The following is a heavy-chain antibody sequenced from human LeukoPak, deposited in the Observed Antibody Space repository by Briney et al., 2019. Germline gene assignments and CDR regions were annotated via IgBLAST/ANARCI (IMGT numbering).Heavy chain of an antibody. J-gene: IGHJ4*02. Sequence: PGGSLRLSCAASGFTFSSYSMNWVRQAPGKGLEWVSYISSSSSTIYYADSVKGRFTISRDNAKNSLYLQMNSLRAEDTAVYYCARDFYDFWSGSLGTDYWGQGTLVTVSS. CDR3: ARDFYDFWSGSLGTDY. D-gene: IGHD3-3*01. CDR1: GFTFSSYS. V-gene: IGHV3-48*04. CDR2: ISSSSSTI.